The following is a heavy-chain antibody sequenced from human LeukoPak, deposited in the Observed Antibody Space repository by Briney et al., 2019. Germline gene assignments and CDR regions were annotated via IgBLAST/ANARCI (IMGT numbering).Heavy chain of an antibody. CDR1: GGSISSYY. CDR2: IYYSGST. J-gene: IGHJ4*02. Sequence: SETLSLTCTVSGGSISSYYWSWVRQPPGKGLEWIGYIYYSGSTNYNPSLKSRVTISVDTSKNQFSLKLSSVTAADTAVYFCARVPRDSSGYFEYWGQGVLVTVSS. CDR3: ARVPRDSSGYFEY. V-gene: IGHV4-59*08. D-gene: IGHD3-22*01.